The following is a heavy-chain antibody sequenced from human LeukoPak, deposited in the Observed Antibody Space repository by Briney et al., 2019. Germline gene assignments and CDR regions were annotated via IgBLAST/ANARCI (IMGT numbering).Heavy chain of an antibody. Sequence: GGPLEPSFAAPGFTFSSIPLAWFAQAPGRGRGGVPPISGSGGSTYYADSVKGRFTISRDNSKNTLYLQMNSLRAEDTAVYYCARAFGYSYGRHYFDYWGQGTLVTVSS. CDR3: ARAFGYSYGRHYFDY. CDR1: GFTFSSIP. CDR2: ISGSGGST. D-gene: IGHD5-18*01. J-gene: IGHJ4*02. V-gene: IGHV3-23*01.